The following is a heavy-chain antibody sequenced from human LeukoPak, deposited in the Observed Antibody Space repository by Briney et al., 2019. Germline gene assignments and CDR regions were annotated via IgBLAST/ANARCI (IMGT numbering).Heavy chain of an antibody. CDR3: TLNVHVYGSGSYPYY. V-gene: IGHV4-39*01. Sequence: SETLSLTCTVSGGSISSSSYYWGWIRQPPGKGLEWIGSIYYSGSTYYNPSLKSRVTISVDTSKNQFSLKLSSVTAADTAVYYCTLNVHVYGSGSYPYYWGQGTLVTVSS. CDR2: IYYSGST. D-gene: IGHD3-10*01. CDR1: GGSISSSSYY. J-gene: IGHJ4*02.